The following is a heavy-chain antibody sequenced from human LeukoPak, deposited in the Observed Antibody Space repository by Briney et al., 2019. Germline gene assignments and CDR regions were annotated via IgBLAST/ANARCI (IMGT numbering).Heavy chain of an antibody. CDR3: ARAAAGRYDFWSGYLHYYYYMDV. CDR1: GGPFRAFY. Sequence: SETLSLTCDVSGGPFRAFYWSWIRQPPGKGLEWIGEVNHSGGTNYSPSLKSRVTISLDTSKNQFSLKVNSVTAADTAVYYCARAAAGRYDFWSGYLHYYYYMDVWGKGTTVTVSS. D-gene: IGHD3-3*01. J-gene: IGHJ6*03. CDR2: VNHSGGT. V-gene: IGHV4-34*01.